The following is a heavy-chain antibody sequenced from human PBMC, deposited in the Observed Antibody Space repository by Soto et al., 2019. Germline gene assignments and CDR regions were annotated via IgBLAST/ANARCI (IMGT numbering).Heavy chain of an antibody. Sequence: SETLSLTCTVSGGSISSYCWSWIRQPPGKGLEWIGYIYYSGSTNYNPSLKSRVTISVDTSKNQFSLKLSSVTAADTAVYYCARVDSRSWVYYGMYVWGQGTTVTV. D-gene: IGHD6-13*01. V-gene: IGHV4-59*01. CDR1: GGSISSYC. CDR2: IYYSGST. CDR3: ARVDSRSWVYYGMYV. J-gene: IGHJ6*02.